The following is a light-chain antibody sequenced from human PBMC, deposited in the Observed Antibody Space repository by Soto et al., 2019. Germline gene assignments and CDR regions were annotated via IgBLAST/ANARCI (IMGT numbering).Light chain of an antibody. CDR3: HQYGTSPQT. Sequence: EVVLTQSPGTVSLSPGERATLSCRASQSVSSSYLAWYQHKRGQAPRLLMYGASSRATGVPDRFSGWGSGTDFTLTISRLEPEDFAVYYCHQYGTSPQTFSQGTKVDIK. V-gene: IGKV3-20*01. CDR2: GAS. CDR1: QSVSSSY. J-gene: IGKJ1*01.